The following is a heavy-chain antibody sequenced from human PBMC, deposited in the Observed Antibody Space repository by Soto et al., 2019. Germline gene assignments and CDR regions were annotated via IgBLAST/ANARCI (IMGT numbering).Heavy chain of an antibody. V-gene: IGHV3-48*03. Sequence: PGGSLRLSCAASGFTFSSYEMNWVRQAPGKGLEWVSYISSSGSTIYYADSVKGRFTISRDNAKNSLYLQMNSLRAEDTAVYYCARERGRDFGVVTQPLYYYYGMDVWGQGTTVTAP. CDR3: ARERGRDFGVVTQPLYYYYGMDV. J-gene: IGHJ6*02. CDR2: ISSSGSTI. D-gene: IGHD3-3*01. CDR1: GFTFSSYE.